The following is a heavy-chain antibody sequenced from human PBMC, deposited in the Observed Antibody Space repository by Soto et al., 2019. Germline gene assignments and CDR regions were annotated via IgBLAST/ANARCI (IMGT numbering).Heavy chain of an antibody. J-gene: IGHJ5*02. D-gene: IGHD3-3*01. CDR1: GGSISSGGYY. Sequence: PSETLSLTCTVSGGSISSGGYYWSWIRQHPGKGLEWIGYIYYSGSTYYNPSLKSRVTISVDTSKNQFSLKLSSVTAADTAVYYCAREFFGAGNWFDPWGQGTLVTVSS. V-gene: IGHV4-31*03. CDR2: IYYSGST. CDR3: AREFFGAGNWFDP.